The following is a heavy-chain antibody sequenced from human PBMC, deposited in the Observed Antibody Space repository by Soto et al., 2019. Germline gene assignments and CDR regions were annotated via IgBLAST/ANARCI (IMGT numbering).Heavy chain of an antibody. Sequence: SVKVSGKASGVTFSSYAISWVRQAPGQGLEWMGGIIPIFGTANYAQKFQGRVTITADESTSTAYMELSSLRSEDTAVYYCASYYYDSSGYPTPYYYYGMDVWGQGTTVTVSS. CDR1: GVTFSSYA. D-gene: IGHD3-22*01. V-gene: IGHV1-69*13. CDR3: ASYYYDSSGYPTPYYYYGMDV. J-gene: IGHJ6*02. CDR2: IIPIFGTA.